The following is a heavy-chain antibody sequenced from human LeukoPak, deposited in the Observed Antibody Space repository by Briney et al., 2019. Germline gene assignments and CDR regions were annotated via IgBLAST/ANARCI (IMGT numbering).Heavy chain of an antibody. CDR2: ISGSGGST. D-gene: IGHD3-10*01. V-gene: IGHV3-23*01. Sequence: GGSPRLSCAASGFTFSSYAMSWVRQAPGKGLEWVSAISGSGGSTYYADSVKGRFTISRDNSKNTLYLQMNSLRAEDTAVYYCAKAHPGYYYGSGSSPNFDYWGQGTLVTVSS. CDR1: GFTFSSYA. J-gene: IGHJ4*02. CDR3: AKAHPGYYYGSGSSPNFDY.